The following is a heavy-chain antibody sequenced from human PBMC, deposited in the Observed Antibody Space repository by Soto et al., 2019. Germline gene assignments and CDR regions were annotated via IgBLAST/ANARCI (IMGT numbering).Heavy chain of an antibody. V-gene: IGHV4-31*03. CDR2: IYYSGST. CDR1: GGSISSGGYY. Sequence: QVQLQESGPGLVKPSQTLSLTCTVSGGSISSGGYYWSWIRQHPGKGLEWIGYIYYSGSTYYNPSLKSRVTISVDTSKNQFSLKLSSVTAADTAVYYCARDSEYSGGSCYQDCYYYYMDVWGKGTTVTVSS. J-gene: IGHJ6*03. D-gene: IGHD2-15*01. CDR3: ARDSEYSGGSCYQDCYYYYMDV.